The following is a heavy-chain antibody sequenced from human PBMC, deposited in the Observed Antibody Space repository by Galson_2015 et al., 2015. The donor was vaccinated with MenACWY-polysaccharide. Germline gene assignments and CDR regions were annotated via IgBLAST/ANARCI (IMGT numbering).Heavy chain of an antibody. D-gene: IGHD2-21*02. CDR3: ARGMVTAIPYHFQH. J-gene: IGHJ1*01. CDR2: ISSSGSYI. V-gene: IGHV3-21*01. CDR1: GFTLSSYN. Sequence: SLRLSCAASGFTLSSYNMNWVRQAPGKGLEWVSVISSSGSYIYYADSVKGRFTISRDNAKNSLFLQMDSLRAEDAAVYYCARGMVTAIPYHFQHWGQGTLVTVSS.